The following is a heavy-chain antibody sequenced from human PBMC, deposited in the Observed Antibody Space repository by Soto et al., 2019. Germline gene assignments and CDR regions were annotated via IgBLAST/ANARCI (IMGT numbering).Heavy chain of an antibody. J-gene: IGHJ4*02. CDR3: ARGQWSAVVVIPFDY. CDR2: INPSGGST. Sequence: QVQLVQSGAEVKKPGASVKVSCKASGYTFTSYYMHWVRQAPGQGLEWMGIINPSGGSTSYAQKFQGRVTMTRGTATSTVYMELSSLGSEDTAVYYCARGQWSAVVVIPFDYWGQGTLVTVSS. CDR1: GYTFTSYY. D-gene: IGHD3-22*01. V-gene: IGHV1-46*01.